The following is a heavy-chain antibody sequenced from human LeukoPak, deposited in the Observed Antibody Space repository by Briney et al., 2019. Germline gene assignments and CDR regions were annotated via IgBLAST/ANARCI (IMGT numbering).Heavy chain of an antibody. CDR3: AKVAYDFWSGYYPFDY. V-gene: IGHV3-9*01. J-gene: IGHJ4*02. D-gene: IGHD3-3*01. CDR2: ISWNSGSI. CDR1: GFTFDDYA. Sequence: PGGSLRLSCAASGFTFDDYAMHWVRQAPGKGLEWVSGISWNSGSIGYADSVKGRFTISRDNAKNSLYLQMNSLRAEDTAVYYCAKVAYDFWSGYYPFDYWGQGTLVTVSS.